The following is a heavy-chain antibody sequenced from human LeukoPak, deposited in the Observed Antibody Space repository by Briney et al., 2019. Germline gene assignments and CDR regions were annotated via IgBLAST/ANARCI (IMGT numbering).Heavy chain of an antibody. D-gene: IGHD3-22*01. CDR2: INPNSGGT. CDR3: ARVGYYDSSGGDFAC. CDR1: GYTFTGYY. J-gene: IGHJ4*02. V-gene: IGHV1-2*02. Sequence: GASVKVSCKASGYTFTGYYMHWVRQAPGQGLEWMGWINPNSGGTNYAQKFQGRVTMTRDTSISTAYMELSRLRSDDTAVYYCARVGYYDSSGGDFACWGQGTLVTVSS.